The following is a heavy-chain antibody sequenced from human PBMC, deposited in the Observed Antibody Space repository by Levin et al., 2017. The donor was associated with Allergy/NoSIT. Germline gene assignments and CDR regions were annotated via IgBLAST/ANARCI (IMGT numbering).Heavy chain of an antibody. CDR1: GFTFSSYA. CDR2: ISYDGSNK. CDR3: ARFSGGDSQGRY. Sequence: PGGSLRLSCAASGFTFSSYAMHWVRQAPGKGLEWVAVISYDGSNKYYADSVKGRFTISRDNSKNTLYLQMNSLRAEDTAVYYCARFSGGDSQGRYWGQGTLVTVSS. V-gene: IGHV3-30-3*01. D-gene: IGHD2-21*02. J-gene: IGHJ4*02.